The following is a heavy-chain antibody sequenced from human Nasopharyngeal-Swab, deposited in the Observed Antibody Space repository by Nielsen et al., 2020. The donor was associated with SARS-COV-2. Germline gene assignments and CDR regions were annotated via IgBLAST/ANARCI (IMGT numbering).Heavy chain of an antibody. Sequence: SETLSLTCAVYGGSFSGYYWSWIRQPPGKGLEWIGEINHSGSTNYNPSLKSRVTISVDTSKNQFSLKLSSVTAADTAVYYCARDRPRRGVIIIRRFDPGGQGTLVTVSS. CDR1: GGSFSGYY. J-gene: IGHJ5*02. D-gene: IGHD3-10*01. CDR3: ARDRPRRGVIIIRRFDP. V-gene: IGHV4-34*01. CDR2: INHSGST.